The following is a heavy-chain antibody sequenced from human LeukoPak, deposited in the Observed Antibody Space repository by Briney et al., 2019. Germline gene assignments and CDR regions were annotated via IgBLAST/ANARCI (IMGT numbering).Heavy chain of an antibody. CDR3: ARGGDFWSGYIGD. V-gene: IGHV4-34*01. CDR2: INHSGST. Sequence: GSLRLSCAASGFTFSSYGMSWVRQPPGKGLEWIGEINHSGSTNYNPSLKSRVTISVDTSKNQFSLKLSSVTAADTAVYYCARGGDFWSGYIGDWGQGTLVTVSS. CDR1: GFTFSSYG. J-gene: IGHJ4*02. D-gene: IGHD3-3*01.